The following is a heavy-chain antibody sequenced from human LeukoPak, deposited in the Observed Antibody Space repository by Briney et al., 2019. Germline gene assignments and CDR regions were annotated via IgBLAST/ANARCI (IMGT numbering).Heavy chain of an antibody. J-gene: IGHJ5*02. CDR2: IKQDGSEK. V-gene: IGHV3-7*01. D-gene: IGHD6-19*01. Sequence: GGSLRLSCAASGFTFSSYWMSWVRQAPGKGLEWVANIKQDGSEKYYVDSVKGRFTISRDNAKNSLYLQMNSLRAEDTAVYYCAGGSSGWYDSNWFDPWGQGTLVTVSS. CDR3: AGGSSGWYDSNWFDP. CDR1: GFTFSSYW.